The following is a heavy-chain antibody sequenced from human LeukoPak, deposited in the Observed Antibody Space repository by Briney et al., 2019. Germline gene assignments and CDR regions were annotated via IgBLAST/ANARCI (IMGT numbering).Heavy chain of an antibody. V-gene: IGHV4-59*01. CDR2: IYYSGST. CDR1: GGSISSYY. J-gene: IGHJ5*02. D-gene: IGHD3-9*01. CDR3: ARVGGYDILTGTPMYNWFDP. Sequence: PSETLSLTCTVSGGSISSYYWSWIRQPPGKGLEWIGYIYYSGSTNYNPSLKSRVTISVDTSKNQFSLKLSSVTAADTAVYYCARVGGYDILTGTPMYNWFDPWGQGTLVTVSS.